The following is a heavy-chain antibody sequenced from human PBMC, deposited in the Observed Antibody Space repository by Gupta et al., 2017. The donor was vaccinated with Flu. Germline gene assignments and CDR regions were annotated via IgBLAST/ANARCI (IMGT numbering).Heavy chain of an antibody. CDR1: GGTFRSYA. J-gene: IGHJ4*02. D-gene: IGHD6-6*01. Sequence: QVQLVQSGAEVKKPGSSVKVSCKASGGTFRSYAISWVRPPPGQGLEWMGGIIPSFGTANYAQKFQGRVTITADESTSTAYMELSSLRSEDTAVYYCARGGAKYSSSSVSYFDYWGQGTLVTVSS. CDR2: IIPSFGTA. V-gene: IGHV1-69*01. CDR3: ARGGAKYSSSSVSYFDY.